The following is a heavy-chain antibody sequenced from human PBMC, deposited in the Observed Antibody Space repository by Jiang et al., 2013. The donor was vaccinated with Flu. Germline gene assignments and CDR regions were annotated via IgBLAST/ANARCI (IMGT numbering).Heavy chain of an antibody. D-gene: IGHD2-2*01. CDR2: IYYSGST. Sequence: GSGLVKPSETLSLTCTVSGGSISSYYWSWIRQPPGKGLEWIGYIYYSGSTNYNPSLKSRVTISVDTSKNQFSLKLSSVTAADTAVYYCAREDWGYCSSTSCDHRYFDLWGRGTLVTVSS. V-gene: IGHV4-59*01. J-gene: IGHJ2*01. CDR3: AREDWGYCSSTSCDHRYFDL. CDR1: GGSISSYY.